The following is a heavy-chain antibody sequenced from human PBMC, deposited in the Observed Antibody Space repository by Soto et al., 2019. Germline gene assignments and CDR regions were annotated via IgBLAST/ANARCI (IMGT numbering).Heavy chain of an antibody. CDR2: INAGNGNT. V-gene: IGHV1-3*01. D-gene: IGHD6-19*01. Sequence: ASVKVSCKASGYTFTSYAMHWVRQAPGQRLERMGWINAGNGNTKYSQKFQGRVTITRDTSASTAYMELSSLRSEDTAVYYCASSKIAVAGTDYWGQGTLVTVSS. J-gene: IGHJ4*02. CDR1: GYTFTSYA. CDR3: ASSKIAVAGTDY.